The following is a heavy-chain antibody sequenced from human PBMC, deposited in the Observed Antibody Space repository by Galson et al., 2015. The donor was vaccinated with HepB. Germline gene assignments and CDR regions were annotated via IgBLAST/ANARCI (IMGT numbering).Heavy chain of an antibody. V-gene: IGHV3-53*01. CDR2: IYSDGRT. J-gene: IGHJ4*01. D-gene: IGHD2-15*01. CDR1: GFIVRTTY. CDR3: AREQDWAYHY. Sequence: SLRLSCAASGFIVRTTYFSWVRQTPGLGLQWVSDIYSDGRTYYADSVKGRFTTSSDTSKNTLYLQMNNPRAEDTDLYYYAREQDWAYHYWGQGALVTVSS.